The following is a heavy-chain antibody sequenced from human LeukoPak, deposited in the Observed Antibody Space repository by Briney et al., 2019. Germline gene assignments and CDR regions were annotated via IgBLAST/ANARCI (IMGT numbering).Heavy chain of an antibody. V-gene: IGHV3-23*01. D-gene: IGHD1-26*01. CDR1: GFTFSSHL. Sequence: GGSLRLSCAASGFTFSSHLMSWVRQAPGKGLEWVSSIGGNGGNTYYADSVKGRFSISRDNSRNTLYLQMNSLRAEDTALYYCARHDGSSFIYYVDHWGQGALVTVSS. J-gene: IGHJ4*02. CDR2: IGGNGGNT. CDR3: ARHDGSSFIYYVDH.